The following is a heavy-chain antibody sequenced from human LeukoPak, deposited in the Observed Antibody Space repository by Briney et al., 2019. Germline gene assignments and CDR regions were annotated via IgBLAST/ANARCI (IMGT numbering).Heavy chain of an antibody. J-gene: IGHJ6*03. V-gene: IGHV4-39*07. Sequence: SETLSLTCSVSGVSISSGSNYWGWIRQPPGKTLEWIGSIYSSGGTYYNPSLKSRAIILIDTAKNHVSLNLSSVTAADTAVYYCARGRGYSYGPFYYYYYMDVWGKGTTVTISS. CDR1: GVSISSGSNY. D-gene: IGHD5-18*01. CDR2: IYSSGGT. CDR3: ARGRGYSYGPFYYYYYMDV.